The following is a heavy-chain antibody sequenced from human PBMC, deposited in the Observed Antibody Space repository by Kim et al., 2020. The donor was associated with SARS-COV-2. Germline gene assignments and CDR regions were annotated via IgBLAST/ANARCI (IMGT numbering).Heavy chain of an antibody. CDR1: GGSVSSSNYY. CDR3: ARLEYSSSSRLFDP. Sequence: SETLSLTCTVSGGSVSSSNYYWGWIRQPPGKGLECIGNIYYTGDTYYNPSLKSRVTISVDTSKNHFSLKLSSLTAADTAVYYCARLEYSSSSRLFDPWGQGTLVTVSS. V-gene: IGHV4-39*02. J-gene: IGHJ5*02. D-gene: IGHD6-6*01. CDR2: IYYTGDT.